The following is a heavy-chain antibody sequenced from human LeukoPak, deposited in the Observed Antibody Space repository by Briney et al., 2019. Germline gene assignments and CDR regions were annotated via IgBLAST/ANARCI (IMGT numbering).Heavy chain of an antibody. V-gene: IGHV3-7*03. J-gene: IGHJ4*02. D-gene: IGHD1-26*01. Sequence: GGSLRLYCVASGFTFSDYWMSWVRQAPGKGPEWVANIRQDGNEKYCVDSVKGRFTISRDNAKSSVYLQMNSLRVEDTAVYYCARDKMMGATHFDYWGQGILVTVSS. CDR3: ARDKMMGATHFDY. CDR1: GFTFSDYW. CDR2: IRQDGNEK.